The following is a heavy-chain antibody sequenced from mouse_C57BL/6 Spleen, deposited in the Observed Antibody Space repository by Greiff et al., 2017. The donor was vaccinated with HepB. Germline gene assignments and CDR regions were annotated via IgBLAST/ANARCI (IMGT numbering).Heavy chain of an antibody. D-gene: IGHD1-1*01. J-gene: IGHJ2*01. CDR1: GYTFTSYW. Sequence: VQLQQSGAELVKPGASVKMSCKASGYTFTSYWITWVKQRPGQGLEWIGDIYPGSGSTNYNEKFKSKATLTVDTSSSTAYMQLSSLTSADSAVYYCSRSLYSYGSRGTSYSFDYWGQGTTLTVSS. CDR2: IYPGSGST. V-gene: IGHV1-55*01. CDR3: SRSLYSYGSRGTSYSFDY.